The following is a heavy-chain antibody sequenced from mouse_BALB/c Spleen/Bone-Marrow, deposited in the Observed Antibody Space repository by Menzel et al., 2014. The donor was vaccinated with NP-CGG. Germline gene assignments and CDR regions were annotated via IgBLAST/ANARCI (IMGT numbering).Heavy chain of an antibody. CDR3: ARHGDYYGSSLFAY. CDR2: INSDGGST. Sequence: ELKLMESGGGLVQPGESLKLSCESNEYEFPSHDMSWVRKTPEKRLELVAAINSDGGSTYYPDTMERRFIISRDNSKKTLYLQMSSLRSEDTAFYYCARHGDYYGSSLFAYWGQGTLVTVSA. D-gene: IGHD1-1*01. CDR1: EYEFPSHD. V-gene: IGHV5-2*01. J-gene: IGHJ3*01.